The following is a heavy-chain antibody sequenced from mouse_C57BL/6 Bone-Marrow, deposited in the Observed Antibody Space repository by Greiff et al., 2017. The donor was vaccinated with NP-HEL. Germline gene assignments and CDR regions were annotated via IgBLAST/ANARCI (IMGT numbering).Heavy chain of an antibody. V-gene: IGHV3-6*01. J-gene: IGHJ3*01. CDR1: GYSITSGYY. CDR3: ARTYYSNSWFAY. CDR2: ISYDGSN. D-gene: IGHD2-5*01. Sequence: EVKLVESGPGLVKPSQSLSLTCSVTGYSITSGYYWNWIRQFPGNKLEWMGYISYDGSNNYNPSLKNRISITRDTSKNQFFLKLNSVTTEDTATYYCARTYYSNSWFAYWGQGTLVTVSA.